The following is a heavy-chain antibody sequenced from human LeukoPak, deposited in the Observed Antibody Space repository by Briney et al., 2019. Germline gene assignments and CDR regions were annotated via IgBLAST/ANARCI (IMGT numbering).Heavy chain of an antibody. D-gene: IGHD3-3*01. V-gene: IGHV3-23*01. J-gene: IGHJ4*02. CDR1: GFTFDDYA. CDR3: DVADILQWSSDQGN. Sequence: GGSLRLSCAASGFTFDDYAMSWVRQAPGKGLEWVSAISITGGRTYYADSVKGRFTISRDNSKNTLFLQMLSLRVEDTAVYYCDVADILQWSSDQGNWGQGTLVTVSS. CDR2: ISITGGRT.